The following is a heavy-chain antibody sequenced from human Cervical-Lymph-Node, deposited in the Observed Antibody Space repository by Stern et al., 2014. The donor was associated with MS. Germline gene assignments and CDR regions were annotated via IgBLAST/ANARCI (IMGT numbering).Heavy chain of an antibody. J-gene: IGHJ4*02. V-gene: IGHV3-9*01. CDR3: VRDKGTMTAAFGN. Sequence: EVQLVEYGGGLVRPGMSLRLSCVASGMTFDDYAMQWVRQPSGKGLEWGSCILRHSCSKGYAVSVKGRFTISIDDAKNSLYVQMTILRPDDTAVYYCVRDKGTMTAAFGNWVPGTLVSVSS. D-gene: IGHD3-16*01. CDR2: ILRHSCSK. CDR1: GMTFDDYA.